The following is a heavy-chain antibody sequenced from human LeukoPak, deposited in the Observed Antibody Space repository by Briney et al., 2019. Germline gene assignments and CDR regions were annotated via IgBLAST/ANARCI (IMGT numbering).Heavy chain of an antibody. V-gene: IGHV4-4*02. J-gene: IGHJ5*02. Sequence: SGTLSLTCAVSGGSISSSNWWSWVRQPPGKGLEWIGEIYHSGSTNYNPSLKSRVTISVDKSKNQFSLKLSSVTAADTAVYYCAPRGYYYDSSGPPGGFDPWGQGTLVTVSS. CDR2: IYHSGST. CDR1: GGSISSSNW. D-gene: IGHD3-22*01. CDR3: APRGYYYDSSGPPGGFDP.